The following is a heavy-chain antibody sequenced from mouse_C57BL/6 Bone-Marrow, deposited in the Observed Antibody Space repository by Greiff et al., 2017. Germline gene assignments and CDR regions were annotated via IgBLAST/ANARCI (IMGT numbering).Heavy chain of an antibody. Sequence: VQLQQSGPVLVKPGASVKMSCKASGYTFTDYYMNWVKQSHGKSLEWIGVINPYNGGTSYNQKFKGKATLTVDTSSSTAYMELNSLTSEDPAVYYCARSYGSSYVLYFDVWGTGTTVTVSS. V-gene: IGHV1-19*01. J-gene: IGHJ1*03. CDR2: INPYNGGT. CDR3: ARSYGSSYVLYFDV. CDR1: GYTFTDYY. D-gene: IGHD1-1*01.